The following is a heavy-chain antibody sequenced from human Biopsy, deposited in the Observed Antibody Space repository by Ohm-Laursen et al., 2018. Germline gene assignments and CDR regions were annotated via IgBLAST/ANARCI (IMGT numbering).Heavy chain of an antibody. V-gene: IGHV3-20*04. CDR2: INWNGIST. CDR1: GFKFDDYG. J-gene: IGHJ4*02. D-gene: IGHD1-1*01. CDR3: ATNLKVSPGLMNFDS. Sequence: SLRLSCAASGFKFDDYGMSWVRQVSGKGMEWVSGINWNGISTHYGDSVRGRFTISRDTSKNTIYLQMNSLRAEDTARYYCATNLKVSPGLMNFDSWGQGTLVTVSS.